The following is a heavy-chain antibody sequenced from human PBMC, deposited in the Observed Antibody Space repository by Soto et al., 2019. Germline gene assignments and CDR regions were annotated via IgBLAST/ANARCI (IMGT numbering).Heavy chain of an antibody. D-gene: IGHD3-10*01. CDR1: GFTFSNCW. Sequence: EVQLVESGGGLVQPGGSLRLSCAASGFTFSNCWMHWVRQAPGKALVWVSRINSAESITSYADSVKGRFTISRDNAKNTLYLQMNRLRDEDTAVYYCARVGYGSVSYHFDYWGQGTLVTVSS. J-gene: IGHJ4*02. V-gene: IGHV3-74*01. CDR3: ARVGYGSVSYHFDY. CDR2: INSAESIT.